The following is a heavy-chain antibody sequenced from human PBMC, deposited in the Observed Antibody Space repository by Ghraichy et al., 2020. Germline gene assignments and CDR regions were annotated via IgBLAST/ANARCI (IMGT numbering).Heavy chain of an antibody. J-gene: IGHJ3*02. CDR1: GGSFSGYY. V-gene: IGHV4-34*01. CDR3: TRAGNGKYLNGFDI. D-gene: IGHD2-8*01. CDR2: IHHSGGT. Sequence: SQTLSLTCAVYGGSFSGYYWTWVRQPPGKGLEWIGEIHHSGGTKYNPSLKSRVTISEDTAKNQFSLRMNSVTAADTAVYYCTRAGNGKYLNGFDIWGQGTMVTVSP.